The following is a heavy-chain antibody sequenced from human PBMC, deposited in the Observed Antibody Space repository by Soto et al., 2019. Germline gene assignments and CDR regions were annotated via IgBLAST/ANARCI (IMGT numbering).Heavy chain of an antibody. CDR1: GFTFSSYA. CDR3: AKDSGSSWYPGFDY. J-gene: IGHJ4*02. D-gene: IGHD6-13*01. CDR2: ISGSGGST. V-gene: IGHV3-23*01. Sequence: GGSLRLSCAASGFTFSSYAMSWVRQAPGKGLEWVSAISGSGGSTYYADSGKGRFTISRDNSKNTLYLQMNSLRAEDTAVYYCAKDSGSSWYPGFDYWGQGTLVTVSS.